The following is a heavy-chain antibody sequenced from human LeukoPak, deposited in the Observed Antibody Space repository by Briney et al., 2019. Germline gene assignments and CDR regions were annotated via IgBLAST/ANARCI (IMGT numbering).Heavy chain of an antibody. CDR2: IYWDDDK. D-gene: IGHD5-24*01. V-gene: IGHV2-5*02. Sequence: SGPTLVKPTQTLTVTCTFSGFSSSTSRVGVAWIRQPPGKALEWLALIYWDDDKRYSSSLKSRLTVTKDTSKNQVDLTMTSMDPEDTATYYCAHTTSYNDTSGWYFDLWGRGTLVTVSS. CDR1: GFSSSTSRVG. J-gene: IGHJ2*01. CDR3: AHTTSYNDTSGWYFDL.